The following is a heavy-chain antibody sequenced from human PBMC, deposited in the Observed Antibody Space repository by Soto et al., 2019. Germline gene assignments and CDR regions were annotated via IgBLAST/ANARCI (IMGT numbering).Heavy chain of an antibody. CDR1: GYTFTSYY. J-gene: IGHJ4*02. V-gene: IGHV1-46*03. D-gene: IGHD4-17*01. Sequence: GASVKVSCKASGYTFTSYYMHWVRQAPGQGLEWMGIINPSGGSTSYAQKFQGRVTMTRDTSTSTVYMELSSLRSEDTAVYYCARGCDDYGDPTGLCFDYWGQGTLVTVS. CDR2: INPSGGST. CDR3: ARGCDDYGDPTGLCFDY.